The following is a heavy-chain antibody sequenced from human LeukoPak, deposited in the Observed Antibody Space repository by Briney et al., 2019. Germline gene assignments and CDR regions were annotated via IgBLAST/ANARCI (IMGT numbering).Heavy chain of an antibody. V-gene: IGHV6-1*01. Sequence: RSQTLSLTCAISGDSVSSNSAAWNWIRQSPSRGLEWLGRTYYRSKWYNDYAVSVKSRITINPDTSKNQFSLQLNSVTPGDTAVYYCARDQDENPLDDYTEGVDAFDIWGQGTMVTVSS. CDR2: TYYRSKWYN. D-gene: IGHD5-24*01. J-gene: IGHJ3*02. CDR3: ARDQDENPLDDYTEGVDAFDI. CDR1: GDSVSSNSAA.